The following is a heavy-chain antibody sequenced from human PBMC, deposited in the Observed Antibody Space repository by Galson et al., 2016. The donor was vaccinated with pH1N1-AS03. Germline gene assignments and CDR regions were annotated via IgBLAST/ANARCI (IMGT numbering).Heavy chain of an antibody. CDR2: ISYDGSDK. CDR1: GFTFRSYA. J-gene: IGHJ6*03. V-gene: IGHV3-30*01. Sequence: SLRLSCAASGFTFRSYAMHWVRQAPGKGLEWVAVISYDGSDKYYVDSVKGRFTISRDNSKNTLYLQMNSLRAEDTAVYYCARDHDFWTGYSGGYYYYIDVWGKGTTVTVSS. D-gene: IGHD3/OR15-3a*01. CDR3: ARDHDFWTGYSGGYYYYIDV.